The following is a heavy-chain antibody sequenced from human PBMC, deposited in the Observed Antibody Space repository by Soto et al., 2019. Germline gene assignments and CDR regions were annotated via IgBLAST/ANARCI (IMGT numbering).Heavy chain of an antibody. CDR3: AALYYDFWSGYYGYYGMDV. CDR1: GFTVSSNY. CDR2: IYSGGST. V-gene: IGHV3-53*01. J-gene: IGHJ6*02. Sequence: GGSLRLSCAASGFTVSSNYMSWVRQAPGKGLEWVSVIYSGGSTYYADSVKGRFTISRENSQNPLYLQMNSLRAEDTAVYYCAALYYDFWSGYYGYYGMDVWGQGTTVTVSS. D-gene: IGHD3-3*01.